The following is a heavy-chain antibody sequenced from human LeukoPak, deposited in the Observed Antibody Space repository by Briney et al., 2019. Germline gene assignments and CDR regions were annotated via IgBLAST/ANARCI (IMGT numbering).Heavy chain of an antibody. J-gene: IGHJ4*02. CDR2: INTNSGNP. Sequence: GASVKVSCKASGYTFKSYAMNWVRKAPRQGLEWMGWINTNSGNPTYAQGFTGRFVFSLDTSVSTAYLQISSLKAEDTAVYYCARDYRSVHDYSSHFDYWGQGTLVTVSS. CDR3: ARDYRSVHDYSSHFDY. CDR1: GYTFKSYA. D-gene: IGHD4-11*01. V-gene: IGHV7-4-1*02.